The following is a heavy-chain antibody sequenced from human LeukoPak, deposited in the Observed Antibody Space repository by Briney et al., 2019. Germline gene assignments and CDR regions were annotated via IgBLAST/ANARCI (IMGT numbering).Heavy chain of an antibody. CDR2: IVVGSGNT. CDR3: AAAEDIVIVPAATDWFGP. Sequence: ASVKVSCKASGFTFASSAVQWVRQARGQRLEWIGWIVVGSGNTNYAQKFQERVTITRDMSTSTAYMELSSLRSEDTAVYYCAAAEDIVIVPAATDWFGPWGQGTLVTVSS. V-gene: IGHV1-58*01. J-gene: IGHJ5*02. CDR1: GFTFASSA. D-gene: IGHD2-2*01.